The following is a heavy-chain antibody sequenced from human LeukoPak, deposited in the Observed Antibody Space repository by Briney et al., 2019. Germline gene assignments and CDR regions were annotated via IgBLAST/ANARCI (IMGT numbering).Heavy chain of an antibody. V-gene: IGHV4-34*01. Sequence: PSETLSLTCAVYGGSFSDYYWTWIRQAPGKGLEWIGEINHSGSTNYNPSLKSRVTISVDTSKNQFSLKLSSVTAADTAVYYCARISGYGPLDYWGQGTLVTVSS. CDR1: GGSFSDYY. CDR2: INHSGST. J-gene: IGHJ4*02. D-gene: IGHD5-12*01. CDR3: ARISGYGPLDY.